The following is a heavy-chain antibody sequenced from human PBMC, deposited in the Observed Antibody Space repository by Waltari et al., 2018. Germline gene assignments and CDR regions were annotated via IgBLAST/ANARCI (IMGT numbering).Heavy chain of an antibody. D-gene: IGHD1-26*01. CDR3: ARDRGLGNEYFEF. CDR1: GGSISASYY. CDR2: IYSSSAST. J-gene: IGHJ1*01. Sequence: QVQLQESGPGLVKPSETLSLTCAGSGGSISASYYWNWIRQPPGKGLEWIGNIYSSSASTQYNPSLKSRVTISKDTSKNQFFLKVNSVTAADTALYYCARDRGLGNEYFEFWGQGALVTVSS. V-gene: IGHV4-4*02.